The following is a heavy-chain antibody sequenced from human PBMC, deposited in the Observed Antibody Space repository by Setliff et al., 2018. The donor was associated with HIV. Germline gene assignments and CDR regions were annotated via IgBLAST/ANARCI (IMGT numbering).Heavy chain of an antibody. CDR3: ARDRRRYDIVTLHYMDV. Sequence: GGSLRLSCAASGFTFSSSSMNWARQAPGKGLEWVSSITSSSNYIYYADSVKGRFTISRDNAKNSLYLQMNSLRAEDTAMYYCARDRRRYDIVTLHYMDVWGKGTTVTVSS. CDR2: ITSSSNYI. J-gene: IGHJ6*03. D-gene: IGHD2-15*01. V-gene: IGHV3-21*01. CDR1: GFTFSSSS.